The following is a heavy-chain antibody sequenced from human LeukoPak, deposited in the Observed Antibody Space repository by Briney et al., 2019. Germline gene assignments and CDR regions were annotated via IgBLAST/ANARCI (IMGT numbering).Heavy chain of an antibody. Sequence: GASVKVSFKASGYTFTNYGINWVRQAPGQGLEWLGWISAYNGNTNYAQTVQGRVTMTTDTSTSTAYMELRSLRSDDTAVYYCARDSSDWYGHADCWGQGTLVTVSS. J-gene: IGHJ4*02. CDR2: ISAYNGNT. CDR1: GYTFTNYG. V-gene: IGHV1-18*01. CDR3: ARDSSDWYGHADC. D-gene: IGHD6-19*01.